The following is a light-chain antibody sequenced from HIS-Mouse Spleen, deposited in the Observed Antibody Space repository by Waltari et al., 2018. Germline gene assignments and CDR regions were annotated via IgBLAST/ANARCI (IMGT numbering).Light chain of an antibody. V-gene: IGLV2-14*03. CDR3: SSYTSSSTEV. CDR2: DVS. J-gene: IGLJ2*01. Sequence: QSALTQPASVSGSPGQSITISCTGTSSDVGGYNYVSWYQQHPGKAPKLIIYDVSNRPSGVSTRFSGSKPGNTASLTISGLQAEDEADYYCSSYTSSSTEVFGGGTKLTVL. CDR1: SSDVGGYNY.